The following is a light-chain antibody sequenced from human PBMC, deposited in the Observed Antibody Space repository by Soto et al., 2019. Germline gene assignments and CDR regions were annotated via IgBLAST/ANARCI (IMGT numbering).Light chain of an antibody. J-gene: IGKJ1*01. CDR1: QSVRSNY. CDR3: QQYRDLPQT. CDR2: NSS. Sequence: EIVLTQSPGTLSLSPGERATLSCRASQSVRSNYLASYQQKPGQAPRLLIYNSSTRATGIPDRFSGSGSGTDFTLTISRLEPEDFALYYCQQYRDLPQTFGQGTQVEIK. V-gene: IGKV3-20*01.